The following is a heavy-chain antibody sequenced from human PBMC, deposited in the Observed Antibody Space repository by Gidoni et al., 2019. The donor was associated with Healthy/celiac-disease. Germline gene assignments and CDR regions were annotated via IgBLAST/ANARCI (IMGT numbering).Heavy chain of an antibody. J-gene: IGHJ3*02. Sequence: HVQLVQSGAEVKKPGASVRVSCKASGYTFTGYYMHWVRQAPGQGLEWMGWINPNSGGTTYAQKFQGRVTMTRDTSISTAYMELSRLRSDDTAVYYCATPRDSGEDAFDIWGQGTMVTVSS. CDR2: INPNSGGT. CDR3: ATPRDSGEDAFDI. D-gene: IGHD1-26*01. CDR1: GYTFTGYY. V-gene: IGHV1-2*02.